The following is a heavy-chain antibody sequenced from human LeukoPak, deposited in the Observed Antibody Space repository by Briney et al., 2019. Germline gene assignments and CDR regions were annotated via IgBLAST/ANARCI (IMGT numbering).Heavy chain of an antibody. Sequence: GGSLRLSCAASGFTFSSYTMSWVRQAPGKGLEWVSTITTSDGNTYYADSVKGRFTVSRDNSKNTLFLQMNSLRAEDTAVYYCAKDGGLWVSAHWGDSWGRGTLVYVST. D-gene: IGHD7-27*01. J-gene: IGHJ4*02. CDR1: GFTFSSYT. CDR3: AKDGGLWVSAHWGDS. CDR2: ITTSDGNT. V-gene: IGHV3-23*01.